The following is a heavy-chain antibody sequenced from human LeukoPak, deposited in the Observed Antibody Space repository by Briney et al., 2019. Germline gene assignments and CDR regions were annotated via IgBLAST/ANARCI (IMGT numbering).Heavy chain of an antibody. D-gene: IGHD2-2*01. CDR3: ARLGYCSSTSCLGDRYGMDV. V-gene: IGHV3-30-3*01. Sequence: GGSLRLSCAASGFTFSSYAMHWVRQAPGKGLEWVAVISYDGSNKYYADSVKGRFTISRDNSKNTLYLQMNSLRAEDTAVYYCARLGYCSSTSCLGDRYGMDVWGQGTTVTVSS. CDR2: ISYDGSNK. CDR1: GFTFSSYA. J-gene: IGHJ6*02.